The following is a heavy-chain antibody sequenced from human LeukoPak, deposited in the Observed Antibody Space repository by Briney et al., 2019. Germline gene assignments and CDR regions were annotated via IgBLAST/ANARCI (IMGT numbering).Heavy chain of an antibody. Sequence: SETLSLTCTVSGGSISSYYWSWIRQPPGKGLEWVGYIYYSGSTNYNPSLKSRVTISVDTSKNQFSLKLSSVTAADTAVYYCARVNHYDFWSGYYLWLDHWGQGTLVTVSS. CDR3: ARVNHYDFWSGYYLWLDH. D-gene: IGHD3-3*01. V-gene: IGHV4-59*01. CDR2: IYYSGST. J-gene: IGHJ5*02. CDR1: GGSISSYY.